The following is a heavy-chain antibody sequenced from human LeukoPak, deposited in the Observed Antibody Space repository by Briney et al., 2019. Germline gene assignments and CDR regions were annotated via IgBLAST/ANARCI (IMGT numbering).Heavy chain of an antibody. CDR1: GGPFSGYY. V-gene: IGHV4-34*01. D-gene: IGHD3-9*01. Sequence: SETLSLTCAVYGGPFSGYYWSWIRQPPGKGLEWIGEINHSGSTNYNPSLKSRVTISVDTSKNQFSLKLSSVTAADTAVYYCAIISSYYDILTGYLNWGQGTLVTVSS. CDR3: AIISSYYDILTGYLN. J-gene: IGHJ4*02. CDR2: INHSGST.